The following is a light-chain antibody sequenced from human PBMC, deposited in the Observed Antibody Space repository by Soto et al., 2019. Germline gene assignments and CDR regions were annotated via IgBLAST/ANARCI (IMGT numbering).Light chain of an antibody. J-gene: IGKJ1*01. Sequence: EIVLTQSPATLALSPGERATLSCRASQSVSSYLAWYQQKPGQAPRLLIFATSRRATDIPDRFSGSGSGTDFTLAIRRLEPEDFAVYYCHQFGYSPRTFGQGTKGDIK. CDR1: QSVSSY. CDR3: HQFGYSPRT. V-gene: IGKV3-20*01. CDR2: ATS.